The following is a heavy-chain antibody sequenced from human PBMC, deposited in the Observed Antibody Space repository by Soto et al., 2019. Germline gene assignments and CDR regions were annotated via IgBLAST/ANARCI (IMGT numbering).Heavy chain of an antibody. V-gene: IGHV4-59*01. CDR1: GGSISSYY. CDR2: IYYNGST. Sequence: SETLSLTCTVSGGSISSYYWSWIRQPPGKGLELIGYIYYNGSTTYNPSLKRRVTISVDTSKNQFSLKLSSVTAADTAVDYCAREVRDYYHSSGYSNLFDPGGQGPLLTVSS. CDR3: AREVRDYYHSSGYSNLFDP. D-gene: IGHD3-22*01. J-gene: IGHJ5*02.